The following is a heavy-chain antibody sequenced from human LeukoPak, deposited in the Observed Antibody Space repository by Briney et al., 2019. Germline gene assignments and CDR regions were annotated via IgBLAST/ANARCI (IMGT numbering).Heavy chain of an antibody. D-gene: IGHD1-26*01. Sequence: SGGSLRLSCAASGFTFSSYGMHWVRQAPGKGLEWVAFIRYDGSNKYDADSVKGRFTISRDNSKNTLYLQMNSLRAEDTAVYYCAKDLTGVGANMFDYWGQGTLVTVSS. CDR2: IRYDGSNK. CDR3: AKDLTGVGANMFDY. J-gene: IGHJ4*02. V-gene: IGHV3-30*02. CDR1: GFTFSSYG.